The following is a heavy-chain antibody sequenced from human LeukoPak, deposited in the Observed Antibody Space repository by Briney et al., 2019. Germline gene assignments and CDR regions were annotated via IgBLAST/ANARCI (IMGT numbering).Heavy chain of an antibody. V-gene: IGHV1-2*06. D-gene: IGHD1-26*01. J-gene: IGHJ4*02. CDR2: INPSSGDT. CDR1: GGTFISYA. CDR3: ATTSGYFYY. Sequence: ASVKVSCKASGGTFISYAISWVRQAPGQGLEWMGRINPSSGDTNYAQNFQGRVTMTRDTSISTAYMELSRLRSDDTAVYYCATTSGYFYYWGQGTLVTVSS.